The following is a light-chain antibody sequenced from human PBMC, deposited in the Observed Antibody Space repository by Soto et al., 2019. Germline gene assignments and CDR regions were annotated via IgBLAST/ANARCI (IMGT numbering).Light chain of an antibody. CDR3: RQSYDMSWT. CDR1: QSITNY. Sequence: MAQSPSSLSSSVGDTDTITCRASQSITNYLPSFQQKPANAPSLLIFAADNLQDGVPSRFSGSGSGRDFSLTISSLQDEDFATDYYRQSYDMSWTFGQGTKVDIK. CDR2: AAD. V-gene: IGKV1-39*01. J-gene: IGKJ1*01.